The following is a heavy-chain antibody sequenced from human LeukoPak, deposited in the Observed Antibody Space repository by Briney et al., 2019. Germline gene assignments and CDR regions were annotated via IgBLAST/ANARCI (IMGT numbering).Heavy chain of an antibody. D-gene: IGHD3-10*01. Sequence: ASVKVSCKASGYTFLSYDITWVRQAPGQGLEWMGWISTYNGNTDYAQKLQGRVTMTTDTSTSTAFMELRSLRSDDTAVYYCARDSVDGSGTYYNDSPDYWGQGTLVTVSS. CDR3: ARDSVDGSGTYYNDSPDY. J-gene: IGHJ4*02. V-gene: IGHV1-18*01. CDR2: ISTYNGNT. CDR1: GYTFLSYD.